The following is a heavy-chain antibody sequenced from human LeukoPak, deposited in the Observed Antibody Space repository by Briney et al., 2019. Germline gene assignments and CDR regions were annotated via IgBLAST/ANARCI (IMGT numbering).Heavy chain of an antibody. Sequence: ASVKVSCKASGYTFTSHGISWVRQAPGQGLEWMGWISAYNGNTNYAQKLQGRVTMTTDTSTSTAYMELRSLRSDDTAVYYCARDRRSGGLKGSNWFDPWGQGTLVTVSS. D-gene: IGHD3-10*01. CDR1: GYTFTSHG. J-gene: IGHJ5*02. CDR3: ARDRRSGGLKGSNWFDP. CDR2: ISAYNGNT. V-gene: IGHV1-18*04.